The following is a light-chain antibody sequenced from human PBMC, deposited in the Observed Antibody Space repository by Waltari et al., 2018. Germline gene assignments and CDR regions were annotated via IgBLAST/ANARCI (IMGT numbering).Light chain of an antibody. CDR2: DVS. J-gene: IGLJ3*02. CDR1: SSDVGGYKY. V-gene: IGLV2-14*01. CDR3: SSYTSSSTWV. Sequence: QSALTQPASVSGSPGQSIPISCTGTSSDVGGYKYVSWYQQHPGKAPKLMIYDVSKRPSGVSNRFSGSKSGNTASQTISGLQAEDEADYYCSSYTSSSTWVFGGGTKLTVL.